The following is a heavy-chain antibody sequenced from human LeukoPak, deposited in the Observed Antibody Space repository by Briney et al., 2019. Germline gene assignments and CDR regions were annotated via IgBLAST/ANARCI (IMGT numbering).Heavy chain of an antibody. J-gene: IGHJ3*02. V-gene: IGHV1-18*01. Sequence: ASVKVSCKASGYTFTSYGISWVRQAPGQGLEWMGWISAYNGNTNYAQKLQGRVTMTTDTSTSTAYMELRSLRSDDTAVYYCARDRSSSLAVDAFDIWGQGTMVTVSS. CDR1: GYTFTSYG. CDR2: ISAYNGNT. CDR3: ARDRSSSLAVDAFDI. D-gene: IGHD6-13*01.